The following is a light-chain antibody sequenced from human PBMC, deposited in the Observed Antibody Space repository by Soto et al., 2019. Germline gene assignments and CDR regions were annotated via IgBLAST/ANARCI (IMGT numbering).Light chain of an antibody. CDR3: QQFSSYPLT. J-gene: IGKJ4*01. V-gene: IGKV3-20*01. CDR1: QTVRNNY. CDR2: DAS. Sequence: EFVLTQSPVTLSLSPGERATLSCRASQTVRNNYLAWYQQKPGQAPRLLIYDASSGATGIPDRFSGGGSGTDFTLTISRLEPEDFAVYYCQQFSSYPLTFGGGTKVDIK.